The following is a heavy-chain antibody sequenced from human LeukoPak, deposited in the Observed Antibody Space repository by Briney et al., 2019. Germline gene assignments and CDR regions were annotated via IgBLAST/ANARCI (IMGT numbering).Heavy chain of an antibody. J-gene: IGHJ4*02. CDR2: LSHGDNAV. CDR1: GFTLSGFS. D-gene: IGHD6-19*01. CDR3: ARDPNHPGYSSGWYY. Sequence: GGSLRLSCAASGFTLSGFSMNWVRQAPGKGLEWVSYLSHGDNAVCYADSVRGRFTISRDNAKNTLYLQMNNLRVEHTAVYFCARDPNHPGYSSGWYYWGLGTLVTVSS. V-gene: IGHV3-48*04.